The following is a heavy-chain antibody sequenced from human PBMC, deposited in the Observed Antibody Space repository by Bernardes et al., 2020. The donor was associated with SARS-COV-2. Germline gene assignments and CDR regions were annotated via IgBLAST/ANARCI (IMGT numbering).Heavy chain of an antibody. V-gene: IGHV1-2*02. CDR3: ARVYRSTCSAFDF. D-gene: IGHD2-2*01. CDR2: INANSGGT. Sequence: ASVKVSCKASGYTFTDYYIHWVRQAAAQGLEWMGWINANSGGTNYAQKFRGRVTMTRDTSINTAYVELSRLISDDTAVYYCARVYRSTCSAFDFWGQGTMVTVSS. J-gene: IGHJ3*01. CDR1: GYTFTDYY.